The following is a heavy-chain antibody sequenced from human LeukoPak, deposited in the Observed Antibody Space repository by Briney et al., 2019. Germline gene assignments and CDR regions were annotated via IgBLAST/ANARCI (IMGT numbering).Heavy chain of an antibody. CDR1: GFTLSDHY. J-gene: IGHJ4*02. CDR3: ARGEGRY. CDR2: ISSSSSYI. Sequence: GGSLRLSCAVSGFTLSDHYIDWVRQAPGKGLEWVSSISSSSSYIYYADSVKGRFTISRDNAKNSLYLQMNSLRAEDTAVYYCARGEGRYWGQGTLVTVSS. V-gene: IGHV3-21*01.